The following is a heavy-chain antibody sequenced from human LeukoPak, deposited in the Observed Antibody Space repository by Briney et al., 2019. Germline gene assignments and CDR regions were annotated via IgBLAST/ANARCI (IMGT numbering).Heavy chain of an antibody. CDR1: GYIFTGYF. J-gene: IGHJ3*02. V-gene: IGHV1-2*02. CDR3: AAMWFGDHDAFDI. CDR2: IDPNSGGT. D-gene: IGHD3-10*01. Sequence: ASVKVSCKASGYIFTGYFMHWVRQAPGQGLEWMGRIDPNSGGTIYAQKFQGRVTMTRDTSLNTAYMDLSRLTSDDTAVYYCAAMWFGDHDAFDIWGQGTMVTVPS.